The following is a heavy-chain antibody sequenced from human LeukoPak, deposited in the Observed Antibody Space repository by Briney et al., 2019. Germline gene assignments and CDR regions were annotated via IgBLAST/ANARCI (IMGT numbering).Heavy chain of an antibody. J-gene: IGHJ6*03. CDR2: IYTSGST. V-gene: IGHV4-61*02. Sequence: SETLSLTCTVSGGSISSCSYYWSWIRQPAGKGLEWIGRIYTSGSTNYNPSLKSRVTISVDTSKNQFSLKLSSVTAADTAVYYCASSPRFLDPYYYNYMDVWGKGTTVTVSS. CDR1: GGSISSCSYY. D-gene: IGHD3/OR15-3a*01. CDR3: ASSPRFLDPYYYNYMDV.